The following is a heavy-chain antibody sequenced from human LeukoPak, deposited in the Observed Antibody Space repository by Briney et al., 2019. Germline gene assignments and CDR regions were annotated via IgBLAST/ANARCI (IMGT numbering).Heavy chain of an antibody. CDR2: IYPADSDT. V-gene: IGHV5-51*01. Sequence: GASLQISCKVSGYIFTSYWIAWVRQLPGKGLELMGIIYPADSDTKYSPSFQGQVTISDDKSITTAYLQLNSLKATDTAMYYCARRAFDSSTYYYWSYFDYWGQGTLVTVSS. CDR1: GYIFTSYW. J-gene: IGHJ4*02. CDR3: ARRAFDSSTYYYWSYFDY. D-gene: IGHD3-22*01.